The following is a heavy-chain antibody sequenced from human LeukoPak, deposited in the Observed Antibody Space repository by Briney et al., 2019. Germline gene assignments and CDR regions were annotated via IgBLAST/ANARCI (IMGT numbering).Heavy chain of an antibody. Sequence: GGSLRLSCAASGLTFSSYGMHWVRQAPGKGLAWVAVIWYDGSNKYYADSVKGRFTISRNNSKNTLYLQMNSLRAEDTAVYYCARGRLVIDYWGQGTLVTVSS. CDR1: GLTFSSYG. CDR2: IWYDGSNK. J-gene: IGHJ4*02. D-gene: IGHD3-3*01. CDR3: ARGRLVIDY. V-gene: IGHV3-33*01.